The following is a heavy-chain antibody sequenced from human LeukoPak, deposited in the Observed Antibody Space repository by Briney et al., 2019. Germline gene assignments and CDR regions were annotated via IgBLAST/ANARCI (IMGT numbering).Heavy chain of an antibody. D-gene: IGHD5-18*01. J-gene: IGHJ4*02. Sequence: SGTLSLTCAVYGGSFSGYYWSWIRQPPGKGLEWIGEINHSGSTNYNPSLKSRVTISVDTSKNQFSLKLSSVTAADTAVYYCARRRGYSYGPLDYWGQGTLVTVSS. CDR2: INHSGST. CDR3: ARRRGYSYGPLDY. CDR1: GGSFSGYY. V-gene: IGHV4-34*01.